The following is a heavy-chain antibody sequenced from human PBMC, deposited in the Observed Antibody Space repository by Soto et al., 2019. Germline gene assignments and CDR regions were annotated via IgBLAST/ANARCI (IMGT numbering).Heavy chain of an antibody. J-gene: IGHJ4*02. Sequence: GASVKVSCKASGYTFTSYGISWVRQAPGQGLEWMGWISAYNGNTNYAQKLQGRVTMTTDTSTSTAYMELRSLRSDDTAVYYCARAHYSGYDYAENYPDYWGQGTLVTVSS. CDR1: GYTFTSYG. CDR3: ARAHYSGYDYAENYPDY. V-gene: IGHV1-18*04. D-gene: IGHD5-12*01. CDR2: ISAYNGNT.